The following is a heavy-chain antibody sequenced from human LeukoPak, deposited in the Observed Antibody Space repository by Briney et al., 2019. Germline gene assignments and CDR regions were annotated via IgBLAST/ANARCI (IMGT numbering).Heavy chain of an antibody. D-gene: IGHD2-15*01. CDR3: ARDFTVVAANAVSWFDP. V-gene: IGHV1-2*02. CDR2: INPNSGGT. CDR1: GYTFTGYY. Sequence: ASVKVSCTASGYTFTGYYMHWVRQAPGQGLEWMGWINPNSGGTNYAQKFQGRVTMTRDTSISTAYMELSRLRSDDTAVYYCARDFTVVAANAVSWFDPWGQGTLVTVSS. J-gene: IGHJ5*02.